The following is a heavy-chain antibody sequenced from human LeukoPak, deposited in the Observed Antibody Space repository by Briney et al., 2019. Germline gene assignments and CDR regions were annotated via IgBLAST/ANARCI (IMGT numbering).Heavy chain of an antibody. V-gene: IGHV1-2*02. CDR3: ARPQNYDILTGYLLYAFDI. J-gene: IGHJ3*02. CDR2: INPNSGDT. Sequence: ASVKVSCKASGYTFTGYYMYWVRQAPGERLEWMGGINPNSGDTNYSQKFQGRVTMTRDTSISTAYMELSRLRSDDTAVYYCARPQNYDILTGYLLYAFDIWGQGTMVTVSS. D-gene: IGHD3-9*01. CDR1: GYTFTGYY.